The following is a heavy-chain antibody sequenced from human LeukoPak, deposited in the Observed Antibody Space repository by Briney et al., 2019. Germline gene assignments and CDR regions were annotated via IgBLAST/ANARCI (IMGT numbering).Heavy chain of an antibody. Sequence: GGSLRLSCAASGFTFSSYAMSWVRQAPGKGLEWVSVISGIGGTTYFADSVKGRFTISRDNAKNSLYLQMNSLRAEDTAVYYCARDAIDYWGQGTLVTVSS. CDR1: GFTFSSYA. CDR2: ISGIGGTT. V-gene: IGHV3-23*01. D-gene: IGHD2-15*01. CDR3: ARDAIDY. J-gene: IGHJ4*02.